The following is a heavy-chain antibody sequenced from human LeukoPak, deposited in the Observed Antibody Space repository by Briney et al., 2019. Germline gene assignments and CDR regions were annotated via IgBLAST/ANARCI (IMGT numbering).Heavy chain of an antibody. Sequence: PGGSLRLSCAASGFILRSYTMHWVRQVPGQRLEWVSYIDLSGSIIHYGDSVKGRFTISRNNGMNSLSLQMDSMRVEDTAVYYCVRGSYGDYGWFDYWGQGTLVSVSS. CDR3: VRGSYGDYGWFDY. J-gene: IGHJ4*02. V-gene: IGHV3-48*01. CDR2: IDLSGSII. CDR1: GFILRSYT. D-gene: IGHD4-17*01.